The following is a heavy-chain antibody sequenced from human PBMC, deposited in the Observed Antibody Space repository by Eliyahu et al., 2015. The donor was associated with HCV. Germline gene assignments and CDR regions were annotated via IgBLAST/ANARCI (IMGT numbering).Heavy chain of an antibody. CDR2: VNRDGSLT. Sequence: EVQLVESGGGLVQTGGSLRLSCAASGFTFRTAWMHWVRQAPGKGLVWVAYVNRDGSLTTYVDSVEGRFTISRDNARNTLYLQMNSLRVEDTAVYYCARDGEYSFDIRGQGTRVAVFS. CDR1: GFTFRTAW. V-gene: IGHV3-74*01. J-gene: IGHJ3*02. D-gene: IGHD2/OR15-2a*01. CDR3: ARDGEYSFDI.